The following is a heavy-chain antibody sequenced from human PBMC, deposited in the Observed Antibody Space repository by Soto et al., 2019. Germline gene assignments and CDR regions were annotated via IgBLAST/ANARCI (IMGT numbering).Heavy chain of an antibody. J-gene: IGHJ6*02. Sequence: GESLKISCEASGYSFFNYWIGWVRQMPGKGLEWMGIIFPGTSNTRYSPSFQGQVTISVDKSISTAYLQWSSLKASDTAMYFCARRYCTNSTNSPVVYGLDVWGQGTTVTVSS. D-gene: IGHD2-8*01. V-gene: IGHV5-51*01. CDR2: IFPGTSNT. CDR3: ARRYCTNSTNSPVVYGLDV. CDR1: GYSFFNYW.